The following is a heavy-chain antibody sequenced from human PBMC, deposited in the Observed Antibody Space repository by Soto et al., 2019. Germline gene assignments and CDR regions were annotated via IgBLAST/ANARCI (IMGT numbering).Heavy chain of an antibody. CDR1: GGTFSSYA. V-gene: IGHV1-69*13. J-gene: IGHJ5*02. CDR2: IIPIFGTA. D-gene: IGHD1-1*01. Sequence: ASVKVSCKASGGTFSSYAISWVRQAPGQGLEWMGGIIPIFGTANYAQKFQGRVTITADESTSTAYMELSSLRSEDTAVYYCARSAARERWFDPRGQGTLVTVS. CDR3: ARSAARERWFDP.